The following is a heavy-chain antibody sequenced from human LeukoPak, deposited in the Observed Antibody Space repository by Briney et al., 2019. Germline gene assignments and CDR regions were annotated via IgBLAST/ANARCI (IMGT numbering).Heavy chain of an antibody. CDR1: GFTFSNAW. V-gene: IGHV3-15*01. CDR3: TTDHRNDFWSGYYEPKTFDY. J-gene: IGHJ4*02. Sequence: GGSLRLSCAASGFTFSNAWMSWVRQAPGKGREWVGRIRSKTDGGTTDYAAPVKDRFTISREDSKKTLYPQMNSLKTEDTAVYYCTTDHRNDFWSGYYEPKTFDYWGQGTLVTVSS. CDR2: IRSKTDGGTT. D-gene: IGHD3-3*01.